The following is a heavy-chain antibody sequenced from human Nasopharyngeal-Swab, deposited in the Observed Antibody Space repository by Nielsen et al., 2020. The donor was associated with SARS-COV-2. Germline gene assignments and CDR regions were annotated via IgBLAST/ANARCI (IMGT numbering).Heavy chain of an antibody. CDR1: GFTFSSYS. D-gene: IGHD4-17*01. CDR3: ARAKYGDPYYYYYYMDV. CDR2: ISSSSTI. V-gene: IGHV3-48*04. Sequence: GESLKISCAASGFTFSSYSMNWVRQAPGKGLEWVSYISSSSTIYYADSVKGRFTISRDNAKNSLYLQMNSLRAEDTAVYYCARAKYGDPYYYYYYMDVWGKGTTVTVSS. J-gene: IGHJ6*03.